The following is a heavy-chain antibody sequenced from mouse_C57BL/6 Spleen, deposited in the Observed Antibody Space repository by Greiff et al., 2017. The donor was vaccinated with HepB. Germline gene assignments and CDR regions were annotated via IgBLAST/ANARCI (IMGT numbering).Heavy chain of an antibody. CDR3: TRTIDYYGSSPDY. D-gene: IGHD1-1*01. Sequence: EVQVVESGGGLVQPGGSMKLSCAASGFTFSDAWMDWVRQSPEKGLEWVAEIRNKANNHATYYAESVKGRFTISREDSKSSVYLQMNSLRAEDTGIYYCTRTIDYYGSSPDYWGQGTTLTVSS. CDR2: IRNKANNHAT. CDR1: GFTFSDAW. V-gene: IGHV6-6*01. J-gene: IGHJ2*01.